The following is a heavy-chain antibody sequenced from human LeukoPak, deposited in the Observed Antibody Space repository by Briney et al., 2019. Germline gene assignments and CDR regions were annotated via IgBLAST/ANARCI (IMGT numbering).Heavy chain of an antibody. V-gene: IGHV1-2*02. CDR2: INPNSGGT. CDR1: GYTFTGYY. J-gene: IGHJ6*02. Sequence: ASVKVSCKASGYTFTGYYMHWVRQAPGQGLEWMGWINPNSGGTNYAQKFQGRVTMTRDTSISTAYMELSRLRSDDTAVYYCATGRTVTTPYYYYGMDVWGQGTTVTVSS. D-gene: IGHD4-17*01. CDR3: ATGRTVTTPYYYYGMDV.